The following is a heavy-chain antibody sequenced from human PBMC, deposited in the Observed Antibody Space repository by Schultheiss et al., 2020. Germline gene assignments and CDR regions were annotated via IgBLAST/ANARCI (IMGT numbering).Heavy chain of an antibody. V-gene: IGHV3-33*01. CDR2: IWYDGNNK. CDR3: ARDRRAGTTPLYYYYGLDV. CDR1: GFTFSTYA. Sequence: GGSLRLSCAASGFTFSTYAMHWVRQAPAKGLEWVAVIWYDGNNKYYADSVKGGFTISRDNSKNTLYLQMNSLRAEDTAVYYCARDRRAGTTPLYYYYGLDVWGQGTTVTVSS. J-gene: IGHJ6*02. D-gene: IGHD1-1*01.